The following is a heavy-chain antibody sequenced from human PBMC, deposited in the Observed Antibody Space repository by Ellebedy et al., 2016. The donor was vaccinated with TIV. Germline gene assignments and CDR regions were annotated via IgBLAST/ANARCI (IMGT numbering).Heavy chain of an antibody. D-gene: IGHD6-19*01. CDR1: GFTFSSYG. Sequence: GESLKISXAASGFTFSSYGMHWVRQAPGKGLEWVAVIWYDGSNKYYADSVKGRFTIPRDNSKNTLYLQMNSLRAEDTAVYYCARDDIAVAGTLDYWGQGTLVTVSS. J-gene: IGHJ4*02. V-gene: IGHV3-33*01. CDR2: IWYDGSNK. CDR3: ARDDIAVAGTLDY.